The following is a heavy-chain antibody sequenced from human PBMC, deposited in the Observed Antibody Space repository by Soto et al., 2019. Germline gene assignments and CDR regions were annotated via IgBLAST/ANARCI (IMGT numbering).Heavy chain of an antibody. D-gene: IGHD5-12*01. CDR2: IYYSGST. CDR3: ARRPPALTGYGATWVDY. J-gene: IGHJ4*02. CDR1: GGSISSGGYY. V-gene: IGHV4-31*03. Sequence: VQLQESGPGLVKPSQTLSLTCTVSGGSISSGGYYWSWIRQHPGKGLEWIGYIYYSGSTYYNPSLKSRVTISVDTSKNQFSLKLSSVTAADTAVYYCARRPPALTGYGATWVDYWGQGTLVTVSS.